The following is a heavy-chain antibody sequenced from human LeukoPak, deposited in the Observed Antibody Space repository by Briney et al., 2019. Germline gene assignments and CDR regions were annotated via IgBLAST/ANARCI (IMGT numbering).Heavy chain of an antibody. CDR2: IYYSGST. CDR3: ARTGIAAADHWFDP. CDR1: GGSISSYY. J-gene: IGHJ5*02. D-gene: IGHD6-13*01. Sequence: SETLSLTCTVSGGSISSYYWSWIRQPPGKGLEWIGYIYYSGSTNYNPSLKSRVTISVDTSKNQFSLKLSSVTAADTAVYYCARTGIAAADHWFDPWGQGTLVTVSS. V-gene: IGHV4-59*01.